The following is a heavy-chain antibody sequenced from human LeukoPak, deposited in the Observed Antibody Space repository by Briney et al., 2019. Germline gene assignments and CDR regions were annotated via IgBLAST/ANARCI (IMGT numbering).Heavy chain of an antibody. CDR3: ARLGGSIMITSNAFDI. V-gene: IGHV4-59*08. CDR2: IYYSGST. D-gene: IGHD3-16*01. J-gene: IGHJ3*02. Sequence: PSETLSLTCTVSGGSISSYYWSWIRQPPGKGLEWIGYIYYSGSTNYNPSLKSRVTISVDTSKNQFSLKLSSVTAADTAVYYCARLGGSIMITSNAFDIWGQGTMVTVSS. CDR1: GGSISSYY.